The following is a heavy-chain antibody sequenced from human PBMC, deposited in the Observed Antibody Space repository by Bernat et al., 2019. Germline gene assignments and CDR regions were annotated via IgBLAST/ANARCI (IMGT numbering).Heavy chain of an antibody. CDR2: IYYSGST. Sequence: QLHLQESGPGLVKPSETLSLTCTVSGGSISSSSYYWGWIRQPPGKGLEWIGSIYYSGSTYYNPSLKSRVTISVDTSKNQFSLKLSSVTAADTAVYYCARRDYDFWSGYYPQNYFDYWGQGTLVTVSS. V-gene: IGHV4-39*01. CDR1: GGSISSSSYY. J-gene: IGHJ4*02. D-gene: IGHD3-3*01. CDR3: ARRDYDFWSGYYPQNYFDY.